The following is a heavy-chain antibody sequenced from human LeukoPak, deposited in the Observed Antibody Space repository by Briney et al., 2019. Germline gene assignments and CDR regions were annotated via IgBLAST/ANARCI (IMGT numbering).Heavy chain of an antibody. D-gene: IGHD4-11*01. CDR1: GGSISSYY. CDR2: IYYSGST. Sequence: KPSETLSLTCTVSGGSISSYYWSWIRQPPGKGLEWIGYIYYSGSTNYNPSLKSRVTISVDTSKNQFSLKLSSVTAADTAVYYCASPPDYSNYQDAFDIWGQGTMVTVSS. V-gene: IGHV4-59*12. CDR3: ASPPDYSNYQDAFDI. J-gene: IGHJ3*02.